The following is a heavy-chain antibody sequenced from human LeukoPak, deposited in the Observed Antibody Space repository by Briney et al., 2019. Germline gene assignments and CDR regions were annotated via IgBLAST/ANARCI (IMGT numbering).Heavy chain of an antibody. CDR1: GFTFSSYA. V-gene: IGHV3-23*01. D-gene: IGHD6-13*01. CDR2: ISGSGGST. CDR3: AKGLKSPGIAAAAPHG. Sequence: PGGSLRLSCAASGFTFSSYAMSWVRQAPGKGLEWVSAISGSGGSTYYADSVKGRFTVSRDNSKNTLYLQMNSLRAEDTAVYYCAKGLKSPGIAAAAPHGWGQGTLVTVSS. J-gene: IGHJ4*02.